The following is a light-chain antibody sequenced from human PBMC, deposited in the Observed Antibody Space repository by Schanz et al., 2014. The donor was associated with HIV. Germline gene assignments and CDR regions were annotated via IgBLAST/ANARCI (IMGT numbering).Light chain of an antibody. V-gene: IGLV6-57*04. J-gene: IGLJ3*02. CDR1: SGSIASNY. Sequence: NFMLTQPHSVSESPGKTVTLSCTRSSGSIASNYVQWYQQRPASAPIIVIYEDSQRPSGVPDRFSGSIDSFSNSASLTISGLKTEDEADYYCQSSDSFNPKVFGGGTKLTVL. CDR3: QSSDSFNPKV. CDR2: EDS.